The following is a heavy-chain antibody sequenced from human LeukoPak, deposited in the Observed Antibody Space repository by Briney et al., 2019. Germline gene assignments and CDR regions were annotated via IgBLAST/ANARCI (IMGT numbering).Heavy chain of an antibody. CDR2: INQDGNEA. D-gene: IGHD2-2*01. J-gene: IGHJ4*02. CDR1: GFTFNSYW. CDR3: SAILYH. V-gene: IGHV3-7*01. Sequence: PGGSLRLSCAASGFTFNSYWMSWVRQAPGKGLEWVANINQDGNEAYYVDSVKGRFTISRDNAKKSVSLQMNSLRAEDTAIYYCSAILYHWGQGTLVTVSS.